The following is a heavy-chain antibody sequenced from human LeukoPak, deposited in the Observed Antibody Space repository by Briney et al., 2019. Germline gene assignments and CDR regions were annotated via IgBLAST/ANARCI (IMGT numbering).Heavy chain of an antibody. Sequence: GASVKVSCKASGGTFSSYAISWVRQAPGQGLEWMGGIIPIFGTANYAQKFQGRVTITADKSTSTAYMELSSLRSEDTAVYYCATSYSGYDPRREFDYWGQGTLVTVSS. CDR2: IIPIFGTA. J-gene: IGHJ4*02. CDR3: ATSYSGYDPRREFDY. CDR1: GGTFSSYA. V-gene: IGHV1-69*06. D-gene: IGHD5-12*01.